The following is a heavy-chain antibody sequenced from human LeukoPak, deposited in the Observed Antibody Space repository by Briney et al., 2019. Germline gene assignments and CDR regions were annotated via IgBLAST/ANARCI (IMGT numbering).Heavy chain of an antibody. CDR2: IYISGTT. V-gene: IGHV4-4*07. J-gene: IGHJ4*02. Sequence: SQTLSLACTVSGASISAFHWTWFRQPAGNTLEWIGLIYISGTTTLNPSLKTPVALSLDLTKNQPSLRLTSLTAADTAMYYCARKDGDYWGQGTLVTVSS. CDR3: ARKDGDY. CDR1: GASISAFH.